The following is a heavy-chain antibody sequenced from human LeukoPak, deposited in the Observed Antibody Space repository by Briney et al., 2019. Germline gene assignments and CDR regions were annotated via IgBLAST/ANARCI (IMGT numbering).Heavy chain of an antibody. CDR3: ARLRITMVRGVRTTNWFDP. D-gene: IGHD3-10*01. CDR1: GYIFTGYY. J-gene: IGHJ5*02. Sequence: ASVKVSCKASGYIFTGYYMHWVRQAPGQGLEWMGWINPNSGGTNYAQKFQGRVTMTRDTSISTAYMELSRLRSDDTAVYYCARLRITMVRGVRTTNWFDPWGQGTLVTVSS. CDR2: INPNSGGT. V-gene: IGHV1-2*02.